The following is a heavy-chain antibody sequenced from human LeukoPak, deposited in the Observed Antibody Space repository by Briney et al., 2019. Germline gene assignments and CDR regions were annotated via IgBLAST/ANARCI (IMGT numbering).Heavy chain of an antibody. CDR1: GGSISSSSYY. D-gene: IGHD1-1*01. J-gene: IGHJ4*02. V-gene: IGHV4-39*07. CDR3: ARGGTTGDIDY. Sequence: SETLSLTCTVSGGSISSSSYYWGWIRQPPGKGLEWIGSIYYSWSTYYNPSLKIRVTISLDTSKKQSYLKLSCVTAADTAVYYCARGGTTGDIDYWGQGTLVSVSS. CDR2: IYYSWST.